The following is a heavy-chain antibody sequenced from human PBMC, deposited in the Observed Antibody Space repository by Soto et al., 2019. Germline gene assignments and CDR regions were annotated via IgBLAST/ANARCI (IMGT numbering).Heavy chain of an antibody. J-gene: IGHJ4*02. D-gene: IGHD3-10*01. CDR1: GFIFSHYA. V-gene: IGHV3-23*01. Sequence: EVQLLESGGGLVQPGGSLRLSCAASGFIFSHYAMTWVRQAPGKGLEWVSTISASESSTYYADSVKGRFTVSRDNSRNTLYLHMNSLRAEDTAVYYCAKKYSCGSGTYLFHFDYWGQGTLVTVSS. CDR3: AKKYSCGSGTYLFHFDY. CDR2: ISASESST.